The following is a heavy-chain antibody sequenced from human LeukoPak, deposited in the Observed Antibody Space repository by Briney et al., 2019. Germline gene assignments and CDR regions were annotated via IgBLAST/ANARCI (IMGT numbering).Heavy chain of an antibody. J-gene: IGHJ4*02. D-gene: IGHD2-2*01. CDR1: RSTFSSYE. V-gene: IGHV3-48*03. CDR2: ISSSGTTM. Sequence: GGSLRLSCATSRSTFSSYEMNWVRQAPGKGLEWVSYISSSGTTMYYADSVKGRFTISRDNARKSLYLQMNSLRAEDTAIYYCASAGDYCSSTSCYVAHYWGRGTLVTVSS. CDR3: ASAGDYCSSTSCYVAHY.